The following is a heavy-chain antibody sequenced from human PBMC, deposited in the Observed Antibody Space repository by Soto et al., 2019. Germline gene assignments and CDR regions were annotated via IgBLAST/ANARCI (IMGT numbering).Heavy chain of an antibody. J-gene: IGHJ4*02. CDR1: GFTFSSHA. D-gene: IGHD6-13*01. Sequence: GGSLRLSCTASGFTFSSHAMSWVRQAPGKGLECVSAIRASGGGTSYADSVKGRFTISRDNSKNTLYLQMNSLRAEDTALYYCARERGPWQLTTYFDFWGQGNLVTVSS. CDR2: IRASGGGT. V-gene: IGHV3-23*01. CDR3: ARERGPWQLTTYFDF.